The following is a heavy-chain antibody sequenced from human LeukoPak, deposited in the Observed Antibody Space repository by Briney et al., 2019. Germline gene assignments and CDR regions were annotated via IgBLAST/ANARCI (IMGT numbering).Heavy chain of an antibody. CDR1: GFTFGDYA. J-gene: IGHJ5*02. V-gene: IGHV3-49*03. D-gene: IGHD3-10*01. CDR3: TREYYYGSVLNWFDP. Sequence: GGSLRLSCTASGFTFGDYAMSWFRQAPGKGLEWVGFIRSKAYGGTTEYAASVKGRFTISRDDSKSIAYLQMNSLKTEDTAVYYCTREYYYGSVLNWFDPWGQGTLVTVSS. CDR2: IRSKAYGGTT.